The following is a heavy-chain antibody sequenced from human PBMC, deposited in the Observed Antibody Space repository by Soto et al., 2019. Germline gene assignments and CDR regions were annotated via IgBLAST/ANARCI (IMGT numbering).Heavy chain of an antibody. CDR1: GYTLTELS. D-gene: IGHD2-2*01. CDR2: FDPEDGET. CDR3: ATLWGDIVVVPAAVHAEPPRLTFDP. J-gene: IGHJ5*02. V-gene: IGHV1-24*01. Sequence: ASVKVSCKVSGYTLTELSMHWVRQAPGKGLEWMGGFDPEDGETIYAQKFQGRVTMTEDTSTDTAYMELSSLRSEDTAVYYCATLWGDIVVVPAAVHAEPPRLTFDPWGQGTLVTVPS.